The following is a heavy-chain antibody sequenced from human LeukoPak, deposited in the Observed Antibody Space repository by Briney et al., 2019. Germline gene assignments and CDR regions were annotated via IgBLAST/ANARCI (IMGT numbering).Heavy chain of an antibody. J-gene: IGHJ3*02. CDR3: ARPYCSSTSCYTEAFDI. V-gene: IGHV5-51*01. D-gene: IGHD2-2*02. Sequence: GESLKISCKGSGYSFTSYWIGWVRQMPGKGLEWMGIIYPGDSDTRYSPSFQGQVTISADKSISTAYLQWSSLKASDTAMYYCARPYCSSTSCYTEAFDIWGQGTMVTVSS. CDR1: GYSFTSYW. CDR2: IYPGDSDT.